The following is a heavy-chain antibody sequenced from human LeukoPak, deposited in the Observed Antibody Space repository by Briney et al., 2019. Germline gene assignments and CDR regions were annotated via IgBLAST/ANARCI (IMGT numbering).Heavy chain of an antibody. CDR2: ISFDGGKI. Sequence: GGSLRLSCTASGFPFSNYAMNWARQTPGKGLEWVALISFDGGKIYYADSVKGRFTISRDNSKNTLFLQMNSLTVEDTAVYYCARGPAKGAATYFDYWGQGTLVTVSS. CDR3: ARGPAKGAATYFDY. CDR1: GFPFSNYA. D-gene: IGHD2-15*01. J-gene: IGHJ4*02. V-gene: IGHV3-30*04.